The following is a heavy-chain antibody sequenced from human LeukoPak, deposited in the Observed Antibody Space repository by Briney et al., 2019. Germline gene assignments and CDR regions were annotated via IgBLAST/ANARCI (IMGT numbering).Heavy chain of an antibody. CDR3: AREGYYDILTGYYHNWFDP. D-gene: IGHD3-9*01. CDR1: CGSISGYF. Sequence: SETLSLTCNVSCGSISGYFWSWIRQPPGKGLEWIGYIYSRGSTNYIPSLVSRVTMSVDTSKNQFSLKLASVTAADTAVYYCAREGYYDILTGYYHNWFDPWGQGTLVTVSS. J-gene: IGHJ5*02. V-gene: IGHV4-59*01. CDR2: IYSRGST.